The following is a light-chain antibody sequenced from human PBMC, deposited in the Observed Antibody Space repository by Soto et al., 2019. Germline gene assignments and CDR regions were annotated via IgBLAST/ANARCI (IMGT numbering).Light chain of an antibody. CDR1: HSVNSNY. Sequence: ENVLTQSPGTLSLSPGERATLSCRASHSVNSNYLAWYRQRPGQAPRLLIYGASTRATGVPDTFSGRWSGTDFTLTISRLEPEDFAVYYCQQYGDSPVTFGQGTRLEIK. CDR2: GAS. J-gene: IGKJ5*01. V-gene: IGKV3-20*01. CDR3: QQYGDSPVT.